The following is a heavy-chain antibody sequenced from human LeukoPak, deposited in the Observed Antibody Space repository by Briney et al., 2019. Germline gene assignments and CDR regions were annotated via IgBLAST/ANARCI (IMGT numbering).Heavy chain of an antibody. CDR3: ASGGRAMVKG. Sequence: SETLSLTCTVSGGSISSSSYYWGWIRQPPGKGLEWIGYIYYSGSANYNPSLKSRVTISVDTSKNQFSLKLSSVTAADTAVYYCASGGRAMVKGWGQGTLVTVSS. CDR2: IYYSGSA. V-gene: IGHV4-61*05. D-gene: IGHD5-18*01. J-gene: IGHJ4*02. CDR1: GGSISSSSYY.